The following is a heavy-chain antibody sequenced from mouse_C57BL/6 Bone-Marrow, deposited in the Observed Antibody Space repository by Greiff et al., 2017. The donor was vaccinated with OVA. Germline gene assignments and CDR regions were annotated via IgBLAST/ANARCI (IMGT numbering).Heavy chain of an antibody. V-gene: IGHV1-54*01. CDR3: ARSGAMDY. Sequence: VQLHQSGAELVRPGTSVKVSCKASGYAFTNYLIEWVKQRPGQGLEWIGVINPGSGGTNYNEKFKGKATLTADKSSSTAYMQLSSLTSEDSAVYFCARSGAMDYWGQGTSVTVSS. CDR2: INPGSGGT. J-gene: IGHJ4*01. CDR1: GYAFTNYL.